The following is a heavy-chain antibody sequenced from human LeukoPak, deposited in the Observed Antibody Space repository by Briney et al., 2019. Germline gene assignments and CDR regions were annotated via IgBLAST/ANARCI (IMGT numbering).Heavy chain of an antibody. CDR3: ARGSGYSYGFPDY. CDR2: IYSGDIT. Sequence: GGSLRLSCAASGFSVSNNYMSWVRQAPGKGLEWVSVIYSGDITYYTDSAKGRFTISRDNSKNTLYLQMNSLRAEDTAVYYCARGSGYSYGFPDYWGQGTLVTVSS. V-gene: IGHV3-53*01. CDR1: GFSVSNNY. J-gene: IGHJ4*02. D-gene: IGHD5-18*01.